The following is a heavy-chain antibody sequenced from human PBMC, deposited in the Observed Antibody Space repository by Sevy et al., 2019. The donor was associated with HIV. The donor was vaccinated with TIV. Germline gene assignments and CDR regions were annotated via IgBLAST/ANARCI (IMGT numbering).Heavy chain of an antibody. Sequence: GGSLKLSCAASGFTFSSYSMNWVRQAPGKGLEWVSSISSSSSYIYYADSVKGRFTISRDNAKNSLYLQMNSLRAEDTAVYYCARDRFGSGSYEFDYWGQGTLVTVS. V-gene: IGHV3-21*01. D-gene: IGHD3-10*01. CDR1: GFTFSSYS. J-gene: IGHJ4*02. CDR2: ISSSSSYI. CDR3: ARDRFGSGSYEFDY.